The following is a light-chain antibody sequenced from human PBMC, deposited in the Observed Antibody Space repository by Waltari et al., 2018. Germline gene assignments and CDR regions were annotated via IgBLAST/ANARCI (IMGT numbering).Light chain of an antibody. CDR2: AAS. CDR1: QGITTW. CDR3: QQAYSFPIT. Sequence: DIQMTQSPSSVSASVGDRVTITCRASQGITTWLARYQQKPGKAPKLLISAASSLQSGVPSRFSGSGSGTDFTLTVSSLEPEDFATYYCQQAYSFPITFGQGTRLEIK. J-gene: IGKJ5*01. V-gene: IGKV1D-12*01.